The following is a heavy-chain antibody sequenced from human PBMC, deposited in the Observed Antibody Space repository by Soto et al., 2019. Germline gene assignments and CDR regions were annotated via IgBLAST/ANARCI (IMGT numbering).Heavy chain of an antibody. Sequence: PSETLSLTCTVSGGSISSGGYYWSWIRQHPGKGLEWIGYIYYSGSTYYNPSLKSRVTISVDTSKNQFSLKLSSVTAADTAVYYCARDYGDYSNWFDPWGQGILVTVSS. D-gene: IGHD4-17*01. CDR2: IYYSGST. J-gene: IGHJ5*02. V-gene: IGHV4-31*03. CDR3: ARDYGDYSNWFDP. CDR1: GGSISSGGYY.